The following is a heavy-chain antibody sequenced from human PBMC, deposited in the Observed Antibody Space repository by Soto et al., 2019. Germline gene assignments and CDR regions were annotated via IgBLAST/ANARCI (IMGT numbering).Heavy chain of an antibody. CDR1: GFSFSDYY. CDR2: ISGNGLYK. J-gene: IGHJ4*02. D-gene: IGHD6-25*01. Sequence: PGGSLRLSCSASGFSFSDYYMDWIRHTPGRGLEWLSYISGNGLYKIYADSMEGRFTISRDNAKNSVYLQLTNLGADDTAVYYCAREGSSGLFDFWGQGA. CDR3: AREGSSGLFDF. V-gene: IGHV3-11*05.